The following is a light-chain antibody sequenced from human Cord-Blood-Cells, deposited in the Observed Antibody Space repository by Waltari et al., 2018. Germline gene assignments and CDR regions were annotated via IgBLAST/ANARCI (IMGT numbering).Light chain of an antibody. CDR3: MQRIEFPLT. CDR2: TLS. V-gene: IGKV2-40*01. J-gene: IGKJ4*01. CDR1: QSLLDSDDGNTY. Sequence: DIVMTQTPLSLPVTPGEPASISCRSSQSLLDSDDGNTYLDWYLQKPGQSPQLLIYTLSYRASGDPDRFSGSGSGTDFTLKIRRVGAEDVGVYYCMQRIEFPLTFGGGTKVEIK.